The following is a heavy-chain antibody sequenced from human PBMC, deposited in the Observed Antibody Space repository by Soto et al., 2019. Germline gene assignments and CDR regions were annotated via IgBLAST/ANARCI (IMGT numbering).Heavy chain of an antibody. J-gene: IGHJ6*02. V-gene: IGHV3-23*01. CDR3: AKEGFGGSGWTSHYYYGMDV. CDR1: GFTFSSYA. D-gene: IGHD6-19*01. CDR2: ISGSGGST. Sequence: GGSLRLCCAASGFTFSSYAMSWVRQAPGKGLEWVSAISGSGGSTYYADSVKGRFTISRDNSKNTLYLQMNSLRAEDTAVYYCAKEGFGGSGWTSHYYYGMDVWGQGTTVTVSS.